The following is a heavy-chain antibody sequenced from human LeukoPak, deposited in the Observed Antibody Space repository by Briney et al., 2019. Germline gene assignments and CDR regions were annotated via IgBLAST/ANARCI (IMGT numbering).Heavy chain of an antibody. CDR3: AKLLYYYDSSQPY. CDR2: ISHTGDRT. CDR1: GFTFSGYG. J-gene: IGHJ4*02. V-gene: IGHV3-23*01. D-gene: IGHD3-22*01. Sequence: PGGSLRLSCAASGFTFSGYGMNWVRQAPGTGLEWVSAISHTGDRTYYADSVRGRFTISRDNSKNTLYLQMNSLRAEDTAVYYCAKLLYYYDSSQPYWGQGTLVTVSS.